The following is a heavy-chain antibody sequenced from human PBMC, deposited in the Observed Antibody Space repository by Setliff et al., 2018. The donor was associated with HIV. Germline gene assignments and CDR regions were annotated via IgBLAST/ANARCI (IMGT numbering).Heavy chain of an antibody. CDR1: GGSISSGSYY. J-gene: IGHJ6*02. CDR3: AAPAVAGTGGYYYAMDV. D-gene: IGHD6-19*01. CDR2: IIHSGST. Sequence: SETLSLTCTVSGGSISSGSYYWGWIRQPPGKGLEWIGEIIHSGSTNYNPSLKSRVTTSVDTSKNQFSLKLSSVTAADTAVYYCAAPAVAGTGGYYYAMDVWGQGTTVTVS. V-gene: IGHV4-39*07.